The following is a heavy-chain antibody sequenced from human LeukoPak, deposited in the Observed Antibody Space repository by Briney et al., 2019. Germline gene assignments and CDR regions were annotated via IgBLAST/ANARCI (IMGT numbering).Heavy chain of an antibody. D-gene: IGHD3-22*01. V-gene: IGHV3-48*03. J-gene: IGHJ4*02. CDR1: GFIFSSYE. CDR2: ISSGSNTI. CDR3: ARVWLHSSGSYLIDY. Sequence: PGGSLRLSCAASGFIFSSYEMNWVRQAPGKGLEWVSYISSGSNTIYYAGSMKGRFTISRDDAKNSPYLQMNSLRVEDTALYYCARVWLHSSGSYLIDYWGQGTLVTVSS.